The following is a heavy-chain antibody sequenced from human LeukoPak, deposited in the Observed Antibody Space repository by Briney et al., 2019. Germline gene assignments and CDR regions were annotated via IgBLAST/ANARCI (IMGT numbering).Heavy chain of an antibody. CDR3: TSSTMVRGVTIYWYFDL. CDR1: GFTFSNAW. CDR2: IKSKTDGGTT. J-gene: IGHJ2*01. D-gene: IGHD3-10*01. V-gene: IGHV3-15*01. Sequence: GGSLRLSCAASGFTFSNAWMSWVRQAPGKGLEWVGRIKSKTDGGTTDYAAPVKGRFTISRDDSKNTLYLQMSSLKTEDTAVYYCTSSTMVRGVTIYWYFDLWGRGTLVTVSS.